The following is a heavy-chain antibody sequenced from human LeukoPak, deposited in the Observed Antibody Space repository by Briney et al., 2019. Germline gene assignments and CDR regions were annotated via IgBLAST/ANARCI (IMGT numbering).Heavy chain of an antibody. CDR2: ISYDGSNK. J-gene: IGHJ4*02. D-gene: IGHD1-1*01. CDR1: GFTFSSYG. Sequence: PGGSLRLSCAASGFTFSSYGMHWVRQAPGMGLEWVAVISYDGSNKYYADSVKGRFTISRDNSKNTLYLQMNSLRAEDTAVYYCATHPRLERHPLLDYWGQGTLVTVSS. CDR3: ATHPRLERHPLLDY. V-gene: IGHV3-30*03.